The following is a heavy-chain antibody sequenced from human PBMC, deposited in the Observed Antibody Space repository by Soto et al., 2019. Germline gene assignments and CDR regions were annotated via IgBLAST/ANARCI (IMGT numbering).Heavy chain of an antibody. CDR2: IIPIFGTA. V-gene: IGHV1-69*14. Sequence: QVQLVQSGAEVKKPGSSVKVSCKASGGTFSSYAISWVRQAPGQGLEWMGGIIPIFGTANYAQKFQGRVTIPAEKNTSTAYMELGSLSSEDTAVYYCARHVPAAGYYYGMDVWGQGTTVTVS. CDR1: GGTFSSYA. D-gene: IGHD2-2*01. J-gene: IGHJ6*02. CDR3: ARHVPAAGYYYGMDV.